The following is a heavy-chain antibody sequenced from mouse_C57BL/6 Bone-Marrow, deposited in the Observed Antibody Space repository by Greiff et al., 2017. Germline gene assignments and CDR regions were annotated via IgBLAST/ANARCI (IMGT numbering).Heavy chain of an antibody. CDR1: GYTFTSYW. CDR3: AYDYEAWFAY. CDR2: IHPNSGST. V-gene: IGHV1-64*01. D-gene: IGHD2-4*01. Sequence: QVQLQQPGAELVKPGASVKLSCKASGYTFTSYWMHWVKQRPGQGLEWIGMIHPNSGSTNYNEKFKSKATLTVDKSSSTAYMQLSSLASEDSAVYYCAYDYEAWFAYWGQGTLVTVSA. J-gene: IGHJ3*01.